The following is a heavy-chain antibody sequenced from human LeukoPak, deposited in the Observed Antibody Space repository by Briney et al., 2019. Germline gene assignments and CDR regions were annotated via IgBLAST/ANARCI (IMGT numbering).Heavy chain of an antibody. CDR2: IKQDGSQK. V-gene: IGHV3-7*03. J-gene: IGHJ4*02. CDR3: VRALGTGSY. Sequence: GGSLRLSCAASGFSFSSYWMSWVRQAPGKGLEWVANIKQDGSQKYYVDSVKGRFTISRDNAKSSLYLQMNSLRVEDTAVYYCVRALGTGSYWGQGTLVTVSP. D-gene: IGHD3-9*01. CDR1: GFSFSSYW.